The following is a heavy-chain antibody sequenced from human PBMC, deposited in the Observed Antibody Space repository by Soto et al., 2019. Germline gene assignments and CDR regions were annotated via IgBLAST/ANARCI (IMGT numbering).Heavy chain of an antibody. D-gene: IGHD5-12*01. Sequence: QVQLVQSGAEVKKPGSSVKVSCKASGGTFSSYAISWVRQAPGQGLEWIGGIIPIFGTANYAQKFQGRVTITADESTSTAYMELSSLRSEDTAVYYCASMGYSGYDSPFDYWGQGTLVTVSS. CDR3: ASMGYSGYDSPFDY. CDR2: IIPIFGTA. V-gene: IGHV1-69*12. CDR1: GGTFSSYA. J-gene: IGHJ4*02.